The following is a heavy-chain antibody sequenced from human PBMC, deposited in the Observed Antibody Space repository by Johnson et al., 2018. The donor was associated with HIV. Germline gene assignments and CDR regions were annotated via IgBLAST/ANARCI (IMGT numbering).Heavy chain of an antibody. Sequence: QVQLVESGGGVVKPGTSLRLSCTASGFAFSSYALHWVRQAPGKGLEWVAVISYDGRDASYADSVKGRFTSSRDNSKNTLYLQMNSLRPEDSAVYYCATLWFGEVSVYDAFDVWGQGTMVTVSS. D-gene: IGHD3-10*01. V-gene: IGHV3-30*04. CDR1: GFAFSSYA. J-gene: IGHJ3*01. CDR2: ISYDGRDA. CDR3: ATLWFGEVSVYDAFDV.